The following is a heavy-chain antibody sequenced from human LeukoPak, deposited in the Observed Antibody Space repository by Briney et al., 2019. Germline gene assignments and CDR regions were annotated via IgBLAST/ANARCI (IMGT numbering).Heavy chain of an antibody. CDR3: ARLIHYDSSGYLDY. Sequence: SETLSLTCAVYGGSFSSYYWSWIRQPPGKGLGWIGKINYSGSTNYNPSLKSRVTISVDMSKNQFSLKLTSVTAADTAVYYCARLIHYDSSGYLDYWGQGSLVTVSS. J-gene: IGHJ4*02. V-gene: IGHV4-34*01. D-gene: IGHD3-22*01. CDR2: INYSGST. CDR1: GGSFSSYY.